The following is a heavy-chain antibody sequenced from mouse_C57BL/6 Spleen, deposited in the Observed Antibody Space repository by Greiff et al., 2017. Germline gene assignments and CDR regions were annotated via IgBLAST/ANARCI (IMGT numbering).Heavy chain of an antibody. CDR1: GYTFTSYW. D-gene: IGHD1-1*01. CDR3: ASETVVARDYFYY. J-gene: IGHJ2*01. V-gene: IGHV1-64*01. CDR2: IHPNSGST. Sequence: VQLQQPGAELVKPGASVKLSCKASGYTFTSYWMHWVKQRPGQGLEWIGMIHPNSGSTNYNEKFKSKATLTVDKSSSTAYMQLSSLTSEDSAVYCCASETVVARDYFYYWGQGATRTVSS.